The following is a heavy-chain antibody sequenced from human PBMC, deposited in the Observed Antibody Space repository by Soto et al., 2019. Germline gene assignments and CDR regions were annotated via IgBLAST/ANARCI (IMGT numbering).Heavy chain of an antibody. V-gene: IGHV3-23*01. Sequence: EVQMLESGGGLVQPGGSLRLSCAASGFTLSSYALSWVRQAPGKGLEWVSGISGSGDFTFDADSVRGRFTIPRDNSMNTLHLQMNSLRVEDTAVYYCARGPTIFGVGVDAFDIWGQGTMATVSS. D-gene: IGHD3-3*01. CDR3: ARGPTIFGVGVDAFDI. CDR1: GFTLSSYA. J-gene: IGHJ3*02. CDR2: ISGSGDFT.